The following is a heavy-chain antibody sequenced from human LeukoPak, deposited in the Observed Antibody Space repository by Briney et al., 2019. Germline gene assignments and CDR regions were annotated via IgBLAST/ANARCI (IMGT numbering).Heavy chain of an antibody. D-gene: IGHD3-22*01. J-gene: IGHJ5*02. Sequence: GRSLRLSCIASGFTFNDHAMHWVRQPPGKGLEWVSSISWSSDDIVYAGSVKGRFTISRDNAKNSLYLQMDSLRVEDMAIYYCVKEVRGSGSLDRWGQGTLVTVSP. CDR2: ISWSSDDI. V-gene: IGHV3-9*03. CDR1: GFTFNDHA. CDR3: VKEVRGSGSLDR.